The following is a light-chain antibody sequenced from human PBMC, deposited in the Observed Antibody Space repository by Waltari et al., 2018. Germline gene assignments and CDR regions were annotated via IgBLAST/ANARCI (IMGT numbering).Light chain of an antibody. CDR3: MQALQTQFT. CDR2: LGS. Sequence: DIVMTQSPLSLPVTPGEPASISCRSSQSLLHINGYNYLDWYLQKPGQSPQLLIYLGSNRASGVPDRFSGSGSGTDFTLKISRVEAEDVGVYYCMQALQTQFTFGPGTKVDIK. CDR1: QSLLHINGYNY. J-gene: IGKJ3*01. V-gene: IGKV2-28*01.